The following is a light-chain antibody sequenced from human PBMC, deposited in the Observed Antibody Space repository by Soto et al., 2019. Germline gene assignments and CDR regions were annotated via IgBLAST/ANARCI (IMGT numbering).Light chain of an antibody. CDR2: LGS. J-gene: IGKJ5*01. Sequence: DIVMTQSPLSLPVTPGEPASISCRSSQSLLHSNGYNYLDWYLQKPGQSSQLLIYLGSNRASGVPDRFSGSGSGTDFALKISRVEAEDVGVYYCMQGTHWPITFGQGTRLEI. CDR1: QSLLHSNGYNY. V-gene: IGKV2-28*01. CDR3: MQGTHWPIT.